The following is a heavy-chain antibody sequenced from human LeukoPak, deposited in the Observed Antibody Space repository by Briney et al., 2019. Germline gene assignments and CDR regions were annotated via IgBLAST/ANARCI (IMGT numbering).Heavy chain of an antibody. V-gene: IGHV4-34*01. CDR1: GGSFSGYY. CDR2: INHSGST. CDR3: AREPEPYDFWSGYYDY. Sequence: SETLSLTCAVYGGSFSGYYWSWIRQPPGKGLEWIGEINHSGSTNYNPSLKSRVTISVDTSKNQFSLKLSSVTAADTAVYYCAREPEPYDFWSGYYDYWCQGTLVTVSS. D-gene: IGHD3-3*01. J-gene: IGHJ4*02.